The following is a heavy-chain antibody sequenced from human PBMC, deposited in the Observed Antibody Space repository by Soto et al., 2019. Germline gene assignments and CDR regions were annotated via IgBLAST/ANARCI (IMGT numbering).Heavy chain of an antibody. D-gene: IGHD3-10*01. CDR3: ARHYNVFLFFGESLSGMDV. Sequence: PSETLSLTCSVSAGFISGSSNYWGWIRLTPGKGLEWLGRIHYSGKNWDNLSLKGRANISVDTSKNQFFLNLKSLTAADTAVYYCARHYNVFLFFGESLSGMDVWGQGTTVTVSS. J-gene: IGHJ6*02. V-gene: IGHV4-39*01. CDR1: AGFISGSSNY. CDR2: IHYSGKN.